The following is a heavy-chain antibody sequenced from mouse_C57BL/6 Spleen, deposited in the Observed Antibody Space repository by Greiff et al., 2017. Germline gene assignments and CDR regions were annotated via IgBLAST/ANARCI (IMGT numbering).Heavy chain of an antibody. Sequence: QVQLQQPGTELVKPGASVKLSCKASGYTFTSYWMHWVKQRPGQGLEWIGNINPSNGGTNYNEKFKSKATLTVDKSSSTAYMQLSRLTSEDSAVYYCASPSELRLYYYARDYWGQGTSVTVSS. J-gene: IGHJ4*01. CDR3: ASPSELRLYYYARDY. V-gene: IGHV1-53*01. CDR1: GYTFTSYW. CDR2: INPSNGGT. D-gene: IGHD2-12*01.